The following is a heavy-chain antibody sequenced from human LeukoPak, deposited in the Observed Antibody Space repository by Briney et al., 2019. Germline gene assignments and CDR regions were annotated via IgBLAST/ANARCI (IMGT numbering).Heavy chain of an antibody. CDR2: INHSGST. Sequence: PSETLSLTCAVYGGSFSGYYWSWIRQPPGKGLEWIGEINHSGSTNYNPSLKSRVTISVDTSMNQFSLKLSSVTAADTAVYYCARGYRITMIVVVIKNWFDPWGQGTLVTVSS. J-gene: IGHJ5*02. D-gene: IGHD3-22*01. V-gene: IGHV4-34*01. CDR1: GGSFSGYY. CDR3: ARGYRITMIVVVIKNWFDP.